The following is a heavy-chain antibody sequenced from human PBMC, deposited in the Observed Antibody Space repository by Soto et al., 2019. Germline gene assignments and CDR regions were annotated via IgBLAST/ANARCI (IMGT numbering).Heavy chain of an antibody. J-gene: IGHJ6*02. Sequence: KTSETLSLTCTVSGGSISSGDYYWSWIRQPPGKGLEWIGYIYYSGSTYYNPSLKSRVTISVDTSKNQFSLKLSSVTAADTAVYYCARVAYDSYYYYYGMDVWGQGTTVTVSS. V-gene: IGHV4-30-4*01. CDR2: IYYSGST. CDR3: ARVAYDSYYYYYGMDV. CDR1: GGSISSGDYY. D-gene: IGHD3-3*01.